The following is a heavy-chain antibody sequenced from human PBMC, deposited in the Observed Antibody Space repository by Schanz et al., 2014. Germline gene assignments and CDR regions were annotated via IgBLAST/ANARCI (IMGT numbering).Heavy chain of an antibody. CDR1: GFTFSSYW. D-gene: IGHD3-22*01. CDR2: IKSDGSST. J-gene: IGHJ4*02. Sequence: EVQLVESGGGLVQPGGSLRLSCAASGFTFSSYWMHWVRQVPGKGLVWVSRIKSDGSSTSYADSVKGRFTISRDNSKNTLYLQMKSLRAEDTAVYYCARVDSSGYFFDNWGQGTRVTVSS. V-gene: IGHV3-74*01. CDR3: ARVDSSGYFFDN.